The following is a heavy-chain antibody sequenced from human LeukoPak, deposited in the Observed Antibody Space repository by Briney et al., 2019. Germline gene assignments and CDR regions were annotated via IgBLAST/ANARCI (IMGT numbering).Heavy chain of an antibody. CDR1: GYTFTGYY. CDR3: ARVGYYDSSGYRGIFDY. CDR2: ISPYNGNT. V-gene: IGHV1-18*04. Sequence: ASVKVSCKASGYTFTGYYMHWVRQAPGQGLEWMGWISPYNGNTNSAQKLQGRVTMTTDTSTSTAYMELRSLRSDDTAVYYCARVGYYDSSGYRGIFDYWGQGTLVTVSS. J-gene: IGHJ4*02. D-gene: IGHD3-22*01.